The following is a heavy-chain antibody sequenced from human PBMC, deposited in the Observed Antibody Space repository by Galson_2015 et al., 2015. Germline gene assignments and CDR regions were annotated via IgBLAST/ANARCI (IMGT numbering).Heavy chain of an antibody. V-gene: IGHV3-9*01. CDR2: ISWNSGSI. D-gene: IGHD2-8*01. CDR1: GFTFDDYA. Sequence: SLRLSCAASGFTFDDYAMHWVRQAPGKGLEWVSGISWNSGSIGYADSVKGRFTISRDNAKNSLYLQMNSLRAEDTALYYCAKDIGVYPNRGAFDIWGQGTMVTVSS. CDR3: AKDIGVYPNRGAFDI. J-gene: IGHJ3*02.